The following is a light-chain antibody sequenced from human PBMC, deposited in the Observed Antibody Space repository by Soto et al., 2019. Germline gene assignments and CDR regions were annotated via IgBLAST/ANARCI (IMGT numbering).Light chain of an antibody. J-gene: IGKJ4*01. Sequence: IDVSLAPSPLFASVVNTVTVPWLASQSVSGWFAWYQQKPGKAPNPLIYYASSWKSWVPARFSGGGSSAEFTLTIISLQPEDDSTYYCRQVYTCPVTFGGGTKVDIK. CDR3: RQVYTCPVT. V-gene: IGKV1-5*01. CDR1: QSVSGW. CDR2: YAS.